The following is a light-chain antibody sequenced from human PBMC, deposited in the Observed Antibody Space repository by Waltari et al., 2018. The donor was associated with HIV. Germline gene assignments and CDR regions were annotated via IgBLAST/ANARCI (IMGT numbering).Light chain of an antibody. CDR3: SSYAGSNNLV. CDR2: SVS. CDR1: SSDVGGYNY. J-gene: IGLJ2*01. Sequence: QSALTQPPSASGSPGQSVTISCPGTSSDVGGYNYVTWYQQHPGKAPKLMIYSVSKRPPVAPERFSGSKSGNTASLNVSGRQAEDEAEDYCSSYAGSNNLVFGGGTKLTVL. V-gene: IGLV2-8*01.